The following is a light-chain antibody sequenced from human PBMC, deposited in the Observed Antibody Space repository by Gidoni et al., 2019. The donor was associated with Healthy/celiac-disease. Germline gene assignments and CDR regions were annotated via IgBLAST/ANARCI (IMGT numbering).Light chain of an antibody. CDR1: QSVLYSSNNKNY. CDR2: WAS. CDR3: QQYYTSPIT. J-gene: IGKJ5*01. V-gene: IGKV4-1*01. Sequence: DIVMTQSPDSLAVSLGERATINCKSSQSVLYSSNNKNYLTWYQQKEGQPPKLLIYWASTRESGVPDRFSGGGSGTDFTLTISSLQAEDVAVYYCQQYYTSPITFGQGTRLEIK.